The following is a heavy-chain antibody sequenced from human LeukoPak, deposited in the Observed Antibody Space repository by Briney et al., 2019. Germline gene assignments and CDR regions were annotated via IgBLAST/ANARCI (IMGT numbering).Heavy chain of an antibody. CDR2: IKQDGSDK. CDR1: GFTFSNYW. Sequence: QAGGSLRLSCAASGFTFSNYWMSWVRQAPGKGLEWVANIKQDGSDKYYVASVKGRFTISRDNSKNTLYLQMNSLRAEDTAVYYCAKDAPVSPPDYYDSSGYQTSWGQGTLVTVSS. V-gene: IGHV3-7*01. CDR3: AKDAPVSPPDYYDSSGYQTS. D-gene: IGHD3-22*01. J-gene: IGHJ5*02.